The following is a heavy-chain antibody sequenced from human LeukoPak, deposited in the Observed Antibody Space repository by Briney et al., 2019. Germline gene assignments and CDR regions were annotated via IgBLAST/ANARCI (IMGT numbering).Heavy chain of an antibody. CDR3: ARDRLYDILTGYYHEGIDY. D-gene: IGHD3-9*01. CDR1: GYTFTSYY. V-gene: IGHV1-46*01. J-gene: IGHJ4*02. Sequence: GASVKVSCKASGYTFTSYYMHWVRQAPGQGLEWMGIMNPSGGSTSYAQKFQGRVTMTRDTSTSTVYMELSSLRSEDTAVYYCARDRLYDILTGYYHEGIDYWGQGTLVTVSS. CDR2: MNPSGGST.